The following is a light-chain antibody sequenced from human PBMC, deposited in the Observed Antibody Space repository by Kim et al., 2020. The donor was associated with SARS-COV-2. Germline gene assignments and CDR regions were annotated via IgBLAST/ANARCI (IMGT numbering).Light chain of an antibody. J-gene: IGLJ3*02. CDR2: EDN. CDR1: KLGDKY. CDR3: QAWDTSIAV. Sequence: SYELTQPPSVSVSPGQTASITCSGDKLGDKYAYWYQQKPGLSPVLVIYEDNKRPSGIPERFSGSNSGSTGTLTISGTQPMDEADYYCQAWDTSIAVFGGGTQLTFL. V-gene: IGLV3-1*01.